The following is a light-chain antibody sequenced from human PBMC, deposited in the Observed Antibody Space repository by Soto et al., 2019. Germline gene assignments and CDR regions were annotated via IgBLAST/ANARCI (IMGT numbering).Light chain of an antibody. CDR2: YDS. CDR3: QVWDSSSDLGV. J-gene: IGLJ2*01. Sequence: SYELTQPPSVSVAPGKKARITCGGNNIGSKSVHWYQQKPGQAPVLVIYYDSDRPSGIPERFSGSNSGNTATLTISRVEAGDEADYYCQVWDSSSDLGVFGGGTKLTVL. CDR1: NIGSKS. V-gene: IGLV3-21*04.